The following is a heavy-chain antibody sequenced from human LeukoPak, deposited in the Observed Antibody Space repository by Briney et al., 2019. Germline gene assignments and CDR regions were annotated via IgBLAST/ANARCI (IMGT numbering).Heavy chain of an antibody. J-gene: IGHJ4*02. CDR3: AKTWEPKFGFDH. D-gene: IGHD1-26*01. CDR2: IHYDGGNK. CDR1: GFTFSSYG. V-gene: IGHV3-30*02. Sequence: GGTLRLSCAASGFTFSSYGMSWVRQAPGKGLEWVAFIHYDGGNKYYADSVKGRFTISRDNSKNTLYLQMNSLRTEDTAVYYCAKTWEPKFGFDHWGQGTLVTVSS.